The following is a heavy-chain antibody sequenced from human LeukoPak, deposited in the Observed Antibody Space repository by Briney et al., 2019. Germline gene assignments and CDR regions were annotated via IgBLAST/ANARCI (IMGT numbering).Heavy chain of an antibody. CDR1: GGSISSYY. CDR3: ARHVSGSAMMHYFDY. J-gene: IGHJ4*02. V-gene: IGHV4-59*08. CDR2: IYYSGST. D-gene: IGHD5-18*01. Sequence: SETLSLTCTVSGGSISSYYWSWVGQPPGKGLEWIGYIYYSGSTNYNPSLQSRVSISVDTSKNHISLKVFSLTAADTALYYCARHVSGSAMMHYFDYWGQGNLVTVSS.